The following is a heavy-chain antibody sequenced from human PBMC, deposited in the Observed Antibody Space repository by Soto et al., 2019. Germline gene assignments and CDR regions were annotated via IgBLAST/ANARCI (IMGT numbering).Heavy chain of an antibody. D-gene: IGHD3-10*01. V-gene: IGHV4-34*01. Sequence: QVQLQQWGAGLLKPSETLSLTCAVFGGSFSGNYWSWVRQPPGKGLEWIGEINHSGSTNYNPSLKSRVTISVDPSKNQLSLKLSSVTAADTAVYYCARDPYFGSGSDAFDIWGQGTMVTVSS. CDR2: INHSGST. CDR1: GGSFSGNY. J-gene: IGHJ3*02. CDR3: ARDPYFGSGSDAFDI.